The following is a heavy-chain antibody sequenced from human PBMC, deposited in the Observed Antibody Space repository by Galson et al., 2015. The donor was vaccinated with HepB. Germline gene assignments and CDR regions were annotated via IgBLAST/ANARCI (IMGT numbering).Heavy chain of an antibody. CDR1: GFTFSSYA. J-gene: IGHJ6*03. D-gene: IGHD2-21*01. Sequence: SLRLSCAASGFTFSSYAMSWVRQAPGKGLEWVSTISGSGGSTYYADSVKGRFTISRDNSKNTLYLQMNSLRAEDTAVYYCAKDALNSPYYHIDVWGKGTTVTVSS. V-gene: IGHV3-23*01. CDR2: ISGSGGST. CDR3: AKDALNSPYYHIDV.